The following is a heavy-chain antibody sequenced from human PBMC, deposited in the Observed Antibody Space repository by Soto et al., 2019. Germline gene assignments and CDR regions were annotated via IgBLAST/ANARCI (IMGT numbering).Heavy chain of an antibody. J-gene: IGHJ6*02. D-gene: IGHD2-2*01. CDR3: ARSQGSSTSLEIYYYYYYGMDV. Sequence: QVQLVQSGAEVKKPGSSVKVSCKASGGTFSNYAISWVRQAPGQGLEWMGGIIPISGTANYAQKFQGRVTFTAGESTSTADMELSSLRYEDTAVYYCARSQGSSTSLEIYYYYYYGMDVWGQGTTVTVSS. V-gene: IGHV1-69*01. CDR1: GGTFSNYA. CDR2: IIPISGTA.